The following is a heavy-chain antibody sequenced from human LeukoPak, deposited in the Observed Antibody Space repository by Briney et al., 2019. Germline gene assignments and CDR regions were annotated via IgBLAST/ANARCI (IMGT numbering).Heavy chain of an antibody. D-gene: IGHD5-12*01. CDR2: IIPIFGTA. Sequence: SVKVSCTASGYTFTSYGVSWVRQAPGQGLEWMGGIIPIFGTANYAQKFQGRVTITADESTSTAYMELSSLRSEDTAVYYCARVGPGAYSGYDSLEAGEFDYWGQGTLVTVSS. V-gene: IGHV1-69*13. CDR1: GYTFTSYG. CDR3: ARVGPGAYSGYDSLEAGEFDY. J-gene: IGHJ4*02.